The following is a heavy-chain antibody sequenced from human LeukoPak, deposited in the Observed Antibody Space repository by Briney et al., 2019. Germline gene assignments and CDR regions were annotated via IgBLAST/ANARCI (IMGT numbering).Heavy chain of an antibody. CDR1: GYTFTSYD. CDR2: MNPNSGNT. CDR3: ARVLRYFDWLLYGPDAFDI. V-gene: IGHV1-8*01. D-gene: IGHD3-9*01. Sequence: GASVKVSCKASGYTFTSYDINWVRQATGQGLEWMGWMNPNSGNTGYAQKFQGRVTMTRSTSISTAYMELSSLRSEDTAVYYCARVLRYFDWLLYGPDAFDIWGQGTMVTVSS. J-gene: IGHJ3*02.